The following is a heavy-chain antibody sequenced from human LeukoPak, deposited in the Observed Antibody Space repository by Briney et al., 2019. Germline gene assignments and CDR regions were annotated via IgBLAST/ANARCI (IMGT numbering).Heavy chain of an antibody. CDR3: PKVMGSDKGWAFDI. CDR1: GFTFSGFW. Sequence: GGSLRLSCAVSGFTFSGFWMSWSRQATGKGLEWVASINSDGSEGYYADVVKGRFTISRDNAKNSLYLQINSLRAEDTAVYYCPKVMGSDKGWAFDIWGQGTMVTVSS. J-gene: IGHJ3*02. D-gene: IGHD3-16*01. CDR2: INSDGSEG. V-gene: IGHV3-7*03.